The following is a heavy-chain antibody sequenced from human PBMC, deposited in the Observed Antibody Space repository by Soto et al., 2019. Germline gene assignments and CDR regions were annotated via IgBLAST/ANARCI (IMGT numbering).Heavy chain of an antibody. Sequence: EVQLAESGGNMVQPGGSLRLSCVASGFTFNNYDMHWVRQAPGKGLEYVSSISSNGGTTYYGNSVKGRFTISRDNSKNTLYLQMGSLRPEDTAVYYCVRRVSGNYDYWGQGTLVTVSS. CDR3: VRRVSGNYDY. CDR2: ISSNGGTT. D-gene: IGHD1-7*01. J-gene: IGHJ4*02. CDR1: GFTFNNYD. V-gene: IGHV3-64*01.